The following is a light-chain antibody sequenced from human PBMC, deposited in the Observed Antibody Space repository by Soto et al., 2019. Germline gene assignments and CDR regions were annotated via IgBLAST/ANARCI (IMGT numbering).Light chain of an antibody. V-gene: IGLV2-14*01. CDR2: EVS. J-gene: IGLJ1*01. CDR3: SSYTRSSTSYV. CDR1: SSDVGGYNY. Sequence: QSVLTQPASVSGSPGQSITISCTGTSSDVGGYNYVSWYQQHPGKAPKLMIYEVSNRPSRVSNRFSGSKSGNTASLTISGLQAEEEADHYCSSYTRSSTSYVFGTGTKVIVL.